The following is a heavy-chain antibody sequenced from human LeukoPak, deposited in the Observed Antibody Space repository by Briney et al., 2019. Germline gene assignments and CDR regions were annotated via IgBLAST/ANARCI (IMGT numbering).Heavy chain of an antibody. D-gene: IGHD3-10*01. Sequence: GGSLRLSCAASGFTFSSYAMHWVRQAPGKGLEWVAVISYDGSNKYYADSVKGRVTISRDSSKNTLYLQMNSLRAEDTAVYYCAKSANSGSYYRGYFDYWGQGTLVIDSS. CDR1: GFTFSSYA. J-gene: IGHJ4*02. CDR2: ISYDGSNK. CDR3: AKSANSGSYYRGYFDY. V-gene: IGHV3-30*07.